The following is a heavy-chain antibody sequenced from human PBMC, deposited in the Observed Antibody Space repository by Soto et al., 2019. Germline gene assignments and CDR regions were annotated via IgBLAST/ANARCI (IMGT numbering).Heavy chain of an antibody. CDR2: ISGSGGST. CDR1: GFTFSSYA. V-gene: IGHV3-23*01. CDR3: AQVRGVVALDGYFDC. D-gene: IGHD2-15*01. J-gene: IGHJ4*02. Sequence: EVQLLESGGGLVQPGGSLRLACVASGFTFSSYAMTWVRQAPGKGLEWVSGISGSGGSTYYADSVKGRFTISRDNSKNTLYLQMNSLRAKDTAVYFCAQVRGVVALDGYFDCWGQGTLVTVSS.